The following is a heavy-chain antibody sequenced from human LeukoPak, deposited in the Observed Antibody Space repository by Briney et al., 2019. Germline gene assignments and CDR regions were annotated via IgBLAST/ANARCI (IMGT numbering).Heavy chain of an antibody. CDR3: TTDWVWGYYAFDI. CDR2: IKSKTDGGTT. V-gene: IGHV3-15*01. J-gene: IGHJ3*02. D-gene: IGHD3-22*01. Sequence: GGSLRLSCAASGFTFSNAWMSWVRQAPGKGPEWVGRIKSKTDGGTTDYAAPVKGRFTISRDDSKNTLYPQMNSLKTEDTAVYYCTTDWVWGYYAFDIWGQGTMVTVSS. CDR1: GFTFSNAW.